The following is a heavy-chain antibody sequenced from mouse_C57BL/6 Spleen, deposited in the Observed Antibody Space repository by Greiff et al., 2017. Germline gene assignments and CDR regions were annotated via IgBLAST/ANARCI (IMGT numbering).Heavy chain of an antibody. CDR1: GFTFSDYG. Sequence: EVQVVESGGGLVKPGGSLKLSCAASGFTFSDYGMHWVRQAPGKGLEWVAYISSGSSTIYYADTVKGRFTISRDNANNTMYLQMTSLRSEDTAMYYCARGYDYGSMDYWGQGTSVTVSS. CDR2: ISSGSSTI. CDR3: ARGYDYGSMDY. D-gene: IGHD2-4*01. J-gene: IGHJ4*01. V-gene: IGHV5-17*01.